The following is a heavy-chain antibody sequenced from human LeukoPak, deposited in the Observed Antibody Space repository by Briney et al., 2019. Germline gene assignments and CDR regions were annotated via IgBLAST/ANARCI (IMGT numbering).Heavy chain of an antibody. CDR3: ARANICPRVPWYYHYVDV. D-gene: IGHD2/OR15-2a*01. CDR1: GYSFISHW. CDR2: IYPGDSDT. V-gene: IGHV5-51*01. Sequence: GESLKIPCKGSGYSFISHWIGWVRQVPGKGLEWMGIIYPGDSDTRYSPAFEGQVTMSVDKSISTAYLQWSSLKASDTAIYYCARANICPRVPWYYHYVDVWGKGTTVTVSS. J-gene: IGHJ6*03.